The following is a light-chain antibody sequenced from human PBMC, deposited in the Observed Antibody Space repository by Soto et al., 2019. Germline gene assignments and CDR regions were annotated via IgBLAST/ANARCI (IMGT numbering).Light chain of an antibody. CDR2: DVS. V-gene: IGLV2-11*01. J-gene: IGLJ1*01. Sequence: QSALTQPRSVSGSPGQSVTISCTGTSSDVGRYNYVSWYQQHPGKAPKLMLFDVSKRPSGVPDRFSGSKSGTSASLAITRLQAEDEADYYCQSYDISLHNYVFGTGTKLTVL. CDR3: QSYDISLHNYV. CDR1: SSDVGRYNY.